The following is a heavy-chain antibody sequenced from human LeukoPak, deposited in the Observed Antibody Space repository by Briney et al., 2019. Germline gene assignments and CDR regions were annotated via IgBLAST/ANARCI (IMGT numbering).Heavy chain of an antibody. CDR1: GGSISSYY. D-gene: IGHD4-11*01. CDR3: ARHVRHSTTDWFDP. CDR2: IYYSGST. Sequence: PSETLSLTCTVSGGSISSYYWSWIRQPPGKGLEWIGYIYYSGSTNYNPSLKSRVTISVDTSKNQFSLKLSSVTAADTAVYYCARHVRHSTTDWFDPWGQGTLVTVSS. V-gene: IGHV4-59*08. J-gene: IGHJ5*02.